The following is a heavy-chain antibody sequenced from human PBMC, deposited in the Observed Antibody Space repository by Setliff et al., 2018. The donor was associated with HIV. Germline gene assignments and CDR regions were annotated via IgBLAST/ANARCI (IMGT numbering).Heavy chain of an antibody. D-gene: IGHD2-2*01. Sequence: KVSCAASGFTFSGAAMHWVRQASGKGLEWLGRIRSKAKNYATEYAASVKGRFTISRDDSQNMAYLQVNRLRAEDTAVYYCARDLVRVSAHQDDYWGQGTLVTVSS. CDR3: ARDLVRVSAHQDDY. CDR2: IRSKAKNYAT. J-gene: IGHJ4*02. V-gene: IGHV3-73*01. CDR1: GFTFSGAA.